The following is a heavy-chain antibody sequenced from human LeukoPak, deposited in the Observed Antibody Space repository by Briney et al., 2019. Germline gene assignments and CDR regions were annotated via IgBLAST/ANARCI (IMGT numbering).Heavy chain of an antibody. CDR3: AKDRGRVVVAASLNY. D-gene: IGHD2-15*01. V-gene: IGHV3-23*01. CDR1: GFTFSSYA. CDR2: ISGSGGST. Sequence: GGSPRLSCAASGFTFSSYAMSWVRQAPGKGLEWVSAISGSGGSTYYADSVKGRFTISRDNSKNTLYLQMNSLRAEDTAVYYCAKDRGRVVVAASLNYWGQGTLVTVSS. J-gene: IGHJ4*02.